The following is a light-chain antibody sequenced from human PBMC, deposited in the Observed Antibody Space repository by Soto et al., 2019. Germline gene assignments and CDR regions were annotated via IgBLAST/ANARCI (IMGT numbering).Light chain of an antibody. CDR3: AVWDDSLNGYV. V-gene: IGLV1-44*01. CDR2: SNN. J-gene: IGLJ1*01. CDR1: ISNIGRNS. Sequence: QSVLTQAPSASGTPGQSVTISCSGSISNIGRNSVTWYQQVPGTAPKLLIHSNNQRPSGVPDRFSGSRSDTSASLDISGLQSEDEADYYSAVWDDSLNGYVFGTGTKVTVL.